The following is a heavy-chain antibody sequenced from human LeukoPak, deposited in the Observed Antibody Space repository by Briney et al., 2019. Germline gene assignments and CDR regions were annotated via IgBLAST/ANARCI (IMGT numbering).Heavy chain of an antibody. Sequence: SETLSLTCTVSGGSISSYYWSWIRQPPGKELEWIGYIYTSGSTNYNPSLKSRVTISVDTSKNQFFLKLSSVTAADTAVYYCARRRLIAAPFDYWGQGTLVTVSS. J-gene: IGHJ4*02. CDR1: GGSISSYY. D-gene: IGHD6-13*01. CDR3: ARRRLIAAPFDY. V-gene: IGHV4-4*09. CDR2: IYTSGST.